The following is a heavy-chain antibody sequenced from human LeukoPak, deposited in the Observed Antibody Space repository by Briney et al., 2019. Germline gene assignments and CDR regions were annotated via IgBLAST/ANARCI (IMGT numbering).Heavy chain of an antibody. CDR2: ISAYNGNT. D-gene: IGHD2-15*01. Sequence: ASVKVSCKASGYTFTSYGISWVRQAPGQGLEWMGWISAYNGNTNYAQKLQGRVTMTTDTSTSTAYMELRSLRSDDTAVYYCASAKCSNSSCHTPTTWFDPWGQGTLVTVSS. CDR1: GYTFTSYG. J-gene: IGHJ5*02. CDR3: ASAKCSNSSCHTPTTWFDP. V-gene: IGHV1-18*01.